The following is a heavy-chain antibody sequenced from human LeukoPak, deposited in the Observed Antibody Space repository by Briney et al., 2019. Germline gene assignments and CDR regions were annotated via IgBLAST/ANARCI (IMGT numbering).Heavy chain of an antibody. J-gene: IGHJ4*02. D-gene: IGHD2-15*01. CDR1: GFSFSNYG. CDR3: AKWGCSGSSCYPFAY. Sequence: GGSLRLSCAASGFSFSNYGMNWVRQAPGKGLEWVSGIIGSGGTTYYADSVKGRFTISRDNSKNTLYLQMNSLRAEDTALYYCAKWGCSGSSCYPFAYWGQGTRVTVSS. CDR2: IIGSGGTT. V-gene: IGHV3-23*01.